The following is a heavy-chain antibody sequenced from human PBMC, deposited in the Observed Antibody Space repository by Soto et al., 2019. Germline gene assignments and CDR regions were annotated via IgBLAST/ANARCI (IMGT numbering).Heavy chain of an antibody. J-gene: IGHJ6*02. CDR3: ASIRANTYYYGMDV. CDR1: GGTFSSYA. V-gene: IGHV1-69*12. CDR2: IIPIFGTA. Sequence: QVQLVQSGAEVKKPGSSVKVSCKASGGTFSSYAISWVRQAPGQGLEWMGGIIPIFGTADYAQKFQGRVTITADESTSTAYMELSSLRSEDPAAYYCASIRANTYYYGMDVWGQGTTVTVSS. D-gene: IGHD3-10*01.